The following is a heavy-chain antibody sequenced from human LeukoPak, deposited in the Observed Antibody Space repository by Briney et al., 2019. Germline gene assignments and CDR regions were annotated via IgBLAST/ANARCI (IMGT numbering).Heavy chain of an antibody. CDR3: TTEGLLWFGELLRDFDY. D-gene: IGHD3-10*01. CDR2: IRSKAYGGTT. V-gene: IGHV3-49*03. Sequence: GGSLRLSCTASGFTFGDYAMSWFRQAPGKGLEWVGFIRSKAYGGTTEYAASVKGRFTISRDDSKSIAYLQMNSLKTEDTAVYYCTTEGLLWFGELLRDFDYWGQGTLVTVSS. CDR1: GFTFGDYA. J-gene: IGHJ4*02.